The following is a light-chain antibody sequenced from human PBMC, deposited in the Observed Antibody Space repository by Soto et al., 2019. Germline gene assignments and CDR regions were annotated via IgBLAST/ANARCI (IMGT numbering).Light chain of an antibody. J-gene: IGLJ2*01. Sequence: QSVLTQPPSASGSLGQSVTISCTGTSSDVGGYNYVSWHPQHPGKAPKVMIYEVTKRPPGVPDRFSGSKSGNTASLTVSGVHAEDEADYYCSSFAGGGNPVLLGGGTKLTVL. CDR3: SSFAGGGNPVL. CDR1: SSDVGGYNY. V-gene: IGLV2-8*01. CDR2: EVT.